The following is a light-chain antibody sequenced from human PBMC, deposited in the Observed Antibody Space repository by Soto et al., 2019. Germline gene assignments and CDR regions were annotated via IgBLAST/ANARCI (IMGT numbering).Light chain of an antibody. CDR2: DAS. CDR3: QQRSSWLT. V-gene: IGKV3-11*01. CDR1: QRVSSD. Sequence: EIVLTQSPGTLSLSPGERATLSCRASQRVSSDLAWYQQHHGQAPRLLIYDASNRATGIPARFSGSGSGTDVPLTNSSLEPEDFAVYYWQQRSSWLTFGGGTDVEIK. J-gene: IGKJ4*02.